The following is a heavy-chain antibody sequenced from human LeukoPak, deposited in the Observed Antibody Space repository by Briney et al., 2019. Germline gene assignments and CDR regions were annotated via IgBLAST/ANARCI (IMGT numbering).Heavy chain of an antibody. Sequence: GGSLRLSCAASGFTFSNYAMSWVRQAPGKGLERVSGITGSGGSTNYADSVKGRFTISRDNSKNTLYLQMSSLRAEDTAVYYCTGGGWSTDAFDIWGQGTMVTVSS. D-gene: IGHD6-19*01. CDR3: TGGGWSTDAFDI. CDR1: GFTFSNYA. CDR2: ITGSGGST. V-gene: IGHV3-23*01. J-gene: IGHJ3*02.